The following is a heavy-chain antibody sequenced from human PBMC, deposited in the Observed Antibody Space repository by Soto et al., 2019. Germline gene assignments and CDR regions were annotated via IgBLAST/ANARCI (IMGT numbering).Heavy chain of an antibody. Sequence: VQLVESGGGLVQPGGSLRLSCAASGFTFGDYEMSWIRQAAGKGPEWVSGISASGGRTYYADSVKGRLSVSRDNSNNTVFLQINRLRDEDTAMYYCARGSSTTPTSYGYLAYWGQGTLVTVSS. D-gene: IGHD4-17*01. CDR1: GFTFGDYE. J-gene: IGHJ4*02. CDR2: ISASGGRT. V-gene: IGHV3-23*04. CDR3: ARGSSTTPTSYGYLAY.